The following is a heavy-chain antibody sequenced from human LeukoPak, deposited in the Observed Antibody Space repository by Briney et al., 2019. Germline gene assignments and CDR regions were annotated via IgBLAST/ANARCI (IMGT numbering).Heavy chain of an antibody. J-gene: IGHJ4*02. D-gene: IGHD3-22*01. CDR3: ARDDYYDSSGYYGY. CDR2: IWYDGSNK. V-gene: IGHV3-33*01. Sequence: GRSLRLSCASSGFTFSSYGMHWVRQAPGKGLEWVAVIWYDGSNKYYADSVKGRFTISRDNSKNTLYLQMNSLRAEDTAVYYCARDDYYDSSGYYGYWGQGTLVTVCS. CDR1: GFTFSSYG.